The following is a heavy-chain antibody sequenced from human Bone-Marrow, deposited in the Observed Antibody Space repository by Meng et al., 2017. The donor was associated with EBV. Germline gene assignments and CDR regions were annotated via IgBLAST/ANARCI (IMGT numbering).Heavy chain of an antibody. CDR3: ARRVTMVRGVITNWFDP. D-gene: IGHD3-10*01. CDR2: INPNSGGT. J-gene: IGHJ5*02. V-gene: IGHV1-2*06. CDR1: RYTFTGYY. Sequence: QVQPGQSGAVGKKPGASVKVSCKASRYTFTGYYMHWVRQAPGQWLEWMGRINPNSGGTNYAQKFQGRVTMTRDTSISTAYMELSRLRSDDTAVYYCARRVTMVRGVITNWFDPWGQGTLVTVSS.